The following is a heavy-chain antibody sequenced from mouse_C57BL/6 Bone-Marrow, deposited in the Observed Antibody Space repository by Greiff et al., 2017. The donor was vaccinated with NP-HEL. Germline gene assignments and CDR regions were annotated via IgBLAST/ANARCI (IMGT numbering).Heavy chain of an antibody. V-gene: IGHV3-5*01. CDR2: IYYSGTI. CDR1: GISITTGNYR. Sequence: EVKVIESGPGLVKPSQTVFLTCTVTGISITTGNYRWSWIRQFPGNKLEWIGYIYYSGTITYNPSLTSRTTITRDTPKNQFFLEMNSLTAEDTATYYCARDNWGDYYGSSYWYFDVWGTGTTVTVSS. CDR3: ARDNWGDYYGSSYWYFDV. J-gene: IGHJ1*03. D-gene: IGHD1-1*01.